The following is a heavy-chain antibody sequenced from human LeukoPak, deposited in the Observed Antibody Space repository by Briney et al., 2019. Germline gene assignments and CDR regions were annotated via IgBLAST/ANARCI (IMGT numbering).Heavy chain of an antibody. D-gene: IGHD3-16*01. CDR2: ISYDGSNK. CDR1: GFTFSSYA. V-gene: IGHV3-30*04. CDR3: AKDQGFGYGIDF. J-gene: IGHJ4*02. Sequence: GGSLRLSCAASGFTFSSYAMHWVRQAPGKGLEWVAVISYDGSNKYYADSVKGRFTISRDNSKKTLYLQMNSLRVEDTAVYYCAKDQGFGYGIDFWGQGTLVTVSS.